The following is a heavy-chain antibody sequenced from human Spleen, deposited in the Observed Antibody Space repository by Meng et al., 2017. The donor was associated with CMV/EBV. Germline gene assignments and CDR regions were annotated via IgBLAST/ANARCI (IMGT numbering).Heavy chain of an antibody. Sequence: SETLSLTCTVSDDSISGDYWSWIRQPPGKGLEWIGYIYYSGSTNYNPSLKSRVTMSVDRSKNKFSLKLNSVTAADTAIYYCARAPFTKHYYYYYYGMDVWGQGTTVTVSS. CDR1: DDSISGDY. CDR2: IYYSGST. CDR3: ARAPFTKHYYYYYYGMDV. D-gene: IGHD1-1*01. V-gene: IGHV4-59*01. J-gene: IGHJ6*02.